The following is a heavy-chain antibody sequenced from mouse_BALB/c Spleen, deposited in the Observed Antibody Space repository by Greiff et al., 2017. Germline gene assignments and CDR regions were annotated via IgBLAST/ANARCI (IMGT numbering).Heavy chain of an antibody. Sequence: EVKLVESGGGLVKPGGSLKLSCAASGFTFSSYTMSWVRQTPEKRLEWVATISSGGSYTYYPDSVKGRFTISRDNAKNTLYLQMSSLKSEDTAMYYCTREGLLRLPSYFDYWGQGTTLTVSS. D-gene: IGHD1-2*01. J-gene: IGHJ2*01. CDR3: TREGLLRLPSYFDY. CDR1: GFTFSSYT. V-gene: IGHV5-6-4*01. CDR2: ISSGGSYT.